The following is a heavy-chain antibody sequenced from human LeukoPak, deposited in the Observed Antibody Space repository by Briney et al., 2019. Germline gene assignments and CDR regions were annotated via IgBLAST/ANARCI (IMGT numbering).Heavy chain of an antibody. D-gene: IGHD6-13*01. Sequence: GGSLRLSCAASGFTFDDYGMSWVRQAPGKGLEWVSGINWNGGSTGYADSVKGRFTISRDNAKNSLYLQMNSQRAEDTALYYCARDLSVAAAAGTFLFDYWGQGTLVTVSS. V-gene: IGHV3-20*04. CDR2: INWNGGST. CDR3: ARDLSVAAAAGTFLFDY. CDR1: GFTFDDYG. J-gene: IGHJ4*02.